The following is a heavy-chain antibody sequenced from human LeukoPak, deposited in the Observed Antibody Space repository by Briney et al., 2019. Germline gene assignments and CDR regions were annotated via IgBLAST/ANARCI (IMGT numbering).Heavy chain of an antibody. J-gene: IGHJ5*01. CDR2: IRGSGDNA. D-gene: IGHD6-19*01. V-gene: IGHV3-23*01. CDR1: GFKFNIFA. CDR3: AKDPRPYSSGLRWFDS. Sequence: PGGSLRLSCAASGFKFNIFAMSWVRQAPGKGLEWVSSIRGSGDNAYYADSVKGRFTISRDNSKNMLFLQMKSLRVEDTAIYYCAKDPRPYSSGLRWFDSWGQGTLVTVSS.